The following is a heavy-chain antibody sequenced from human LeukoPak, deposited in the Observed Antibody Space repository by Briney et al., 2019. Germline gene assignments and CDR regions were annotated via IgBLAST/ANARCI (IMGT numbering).Heavy chain of an antibody. D-gene: IGHD3-22*01. CDR3: AKQYYYDSSGYYYDGPV. Sequence: PGGSLRLSCAASGFTFSSYGMHWVRQAPGKGLEWVAFIRYDGSNKYYADSVKGRFTISRDNSKNTLYLQMNSLRAEDTAVYYCAKQYYYDSSGYYYDGPVWGQGTLSPSPQ. J-gene: IGHJ4*02. CDR2: IRYDGSNK. CDR1: GFTFSSYG. V-gene: IGHV3-30*02.